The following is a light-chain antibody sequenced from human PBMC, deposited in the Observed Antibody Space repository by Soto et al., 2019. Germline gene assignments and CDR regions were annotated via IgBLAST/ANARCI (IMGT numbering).Light chain of an antibody. V-gene: IGKV3-15*01. CDR1: QSVSLN. J-gene: IGKJ1*01. CDR2: GAS. Sequence: EIVMTQSPATLSVSPGERATLSCRASQSVSLNLAWYQQRPGQAPRLLIYGASTRATGIPVRFSGSGSGTEFTLTISSLQSEDCAVFYCQQYNHWPETFGQGTKVEI. CDR3: QQYNHWPET.